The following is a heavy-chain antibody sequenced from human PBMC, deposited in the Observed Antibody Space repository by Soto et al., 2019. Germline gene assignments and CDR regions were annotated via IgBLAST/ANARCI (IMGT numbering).Heavy chain of an antibody. J-gene: IGHJ4*02. CDR3: AKPTNWNYWAHFDY. D-gene: IGHD1-7*01. V-gene: IGHV3-30*18. Sequence: GGFLRLSCAASGFTFSSYGRHWVRQAPGKGLEWVAVISYDGSNKYYADSVKGRFTISRDNSKNTLYLQMNSLRAEDTAVYYCAKPTNWNYWAHFDYWGQGTLVTVSS. CDR2: ISYDGSNK. CDR1: GFTFSSYG.